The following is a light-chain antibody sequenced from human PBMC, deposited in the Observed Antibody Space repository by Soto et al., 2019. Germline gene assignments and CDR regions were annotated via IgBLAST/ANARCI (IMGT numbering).Light chain of an antibody. CDR2: ELS. Sequence: QSALTQPPSASESPGQSVTISCTGTSSDVGGYNYVSWYQQHPGKAPKLMIYELSKRPSGVPDRFSGSKSGNTASLTVSGLQAEDEADYYCSSYAGSNNVVFGGGTKVTVL. CDR3: SSYAGSNNVV. V-gene: IGLV2-8*01. J-gene: IGLJ2*01. CDR1: SSDVGGYNY.